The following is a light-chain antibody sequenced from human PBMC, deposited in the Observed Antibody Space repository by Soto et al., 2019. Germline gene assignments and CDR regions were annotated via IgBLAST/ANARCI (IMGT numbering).Light chain of an antibody. J-gene: IGKJ4*01. V-gene: IGKV3-11*01. CDR2: DAS. CDR3: QQRSNWPLT. Sequence: EVVLTQSPGTLSLSPGERATLSFRASQSVSSFLAWYQQRPGQPPRLLIYDASNRAAGIPARFSGSGSGTDDPLTSSSLEPEDFAIYYCQQRSNWPLTFGGGTKVEIK. CDR1: QSVSSF.